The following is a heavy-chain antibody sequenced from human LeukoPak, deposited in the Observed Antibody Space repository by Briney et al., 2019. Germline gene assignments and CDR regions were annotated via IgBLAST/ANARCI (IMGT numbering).Heavy chain of an antibody. V-gene: IGHV4-4*07. CDR2: IYTSGST. D-gene: IGHD2/OR15-2a*01. J-gene: IGHJ5*02. Sequence: SETLSPTCTVSGDSISNFYWSWIRQPAGKGLEWIGRIYTSGSTNYNPSLKSRVTMSVDTSKNQFSLKLSSVTATDTAVYFCARLVIRRFGFDPWGQGTLVIVSS. CDR1: GDSISNFY. CDR3: ARLVIRRFGFDP.